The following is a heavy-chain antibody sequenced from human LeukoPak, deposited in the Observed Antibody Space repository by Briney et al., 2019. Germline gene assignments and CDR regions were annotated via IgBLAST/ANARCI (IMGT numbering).Heavy chain of an antibody. J-gene: IGHJ4*02. Sequence: GPSVTLSCKASGYTFTSYGISWVRQAPGQGLEWMGWISAYNGNTNYAQKLQGRVTMTTDTSTSTAYMELRSLRSDDTAVYYCARVIGIIVVPAATYFDYWGQGTLVTVSS. D-gene: IGHD2-2*01. CDR2: ISAYNGNT. CDR1: GYTFTSYG. V-gene: IGHV1-18*01. CDR3: ARVIGIIVVPAATYFDY.